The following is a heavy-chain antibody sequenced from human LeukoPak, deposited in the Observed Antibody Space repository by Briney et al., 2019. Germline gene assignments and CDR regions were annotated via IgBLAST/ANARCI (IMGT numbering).Heavy chain of an antibody. CDR2: IKQDGSEK. D-gene: IGHD5-18*01. Sequence: GGSLRLSCVASGFTFSSYWMSWVRQAPGKGLEWVANIKQDGSEKYYVDSVKGRFTISRDNAKNSLYLQMNSLRAEDTAVYYCARPDTAMVEYDAFDIWGQGTMVTVSS. V-gene: IGHV3-7*01. J-gene: IGHJ3*02. CDR1: GFTFSSYW. CDR3: ARPDTAMVEYDAFDI.